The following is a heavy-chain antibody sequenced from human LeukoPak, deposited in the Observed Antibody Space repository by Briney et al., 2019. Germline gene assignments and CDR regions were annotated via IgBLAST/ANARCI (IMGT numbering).Heavy chain of an antibody. Sequence: GGSPRLSCAASGFSFSSYAISWIRQAPGKGLEWVSAISGSGGSTYYTDSVKGRFTISRDNSKNTLYLQMNSLRAEDTAVYYCAKSRARREGSSGSIDYWGQGTLVTVSS. CDR3: AKSRARREGSSGSIDY. V-gene: IGHV3-23*01. D-gene: IGHD3-22*01. CDR2: ISGSGGST. CDR1: GFSFSSYA. J-gene: IGHJ4*02.